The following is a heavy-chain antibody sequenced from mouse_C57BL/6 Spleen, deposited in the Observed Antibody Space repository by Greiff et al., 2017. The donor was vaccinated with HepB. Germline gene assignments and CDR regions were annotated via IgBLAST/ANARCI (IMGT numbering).Heavy chain of an antibody. Sequence: VQLQQSGPGLVQPSQSLSITCTVSGFSLTSYGVHWVRQSPGKGLEWLGVIWSGGSTDYNAAFISRLSISKDNSKSQVFFKMNSLQADDTAIYYCARGSSYVGWYFDVWGTGTTVTVSS. CDR2: IWSGGST. V-gene: IGHV2-2*01. D-gene: IGHD1-1*01. CDR1: GFSLTSYG. CDR3: ARGSSYVGWYFDV. J-gene: IGHJ1*03.